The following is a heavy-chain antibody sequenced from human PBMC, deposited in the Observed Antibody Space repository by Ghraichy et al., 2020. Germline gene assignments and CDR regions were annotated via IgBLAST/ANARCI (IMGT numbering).Heavy chain of an antibody. Sequence: GGSLRLSCAASGFTFSDHYMDWVRQAPGKGLEWVGRIRDKPNSYSTEYATSVRGRFTISRDDSKNSLYLQMNSLKAEDMAVYYCARRNGYSSSWTFDYWGLGTLVTVSS. CDR1: GFTFSDHY. D-gene: IGHD6-13*01. CDR2: IRDKPNSYST. V-gene: IGHV3-72*01. CDR3: ARRNGYSSSWTFDY. J-gene: IGHJ4*02.